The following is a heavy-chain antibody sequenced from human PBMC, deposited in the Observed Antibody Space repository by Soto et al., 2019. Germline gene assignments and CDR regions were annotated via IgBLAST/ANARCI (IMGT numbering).Heavy chain of an antibody. J-gene: IGHJ4*02. D-gene: IGHD3-10*01. CDR2: IKEDGSEK. V-gene: IGHV3-7*03. CDR1: GFTFSNYW. CDR3: VRRMNAVTIIEY. Sequence: GGSLRLSCVASGFTFSNYWMTWDRQAPGKGLQWVANIKEDGSEKLYVDSVKGRFTVSRDNAENLLHLHMNSLRGEDTAVYYCVRRMNAVTIIEYCRQGTPVTVSS.